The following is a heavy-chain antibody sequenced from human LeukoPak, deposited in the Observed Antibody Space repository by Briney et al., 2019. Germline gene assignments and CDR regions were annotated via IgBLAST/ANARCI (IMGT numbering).Heavy chain of an antibody. CDR3: ARVRWRDIVVVPAAPVKRYFDY. J-gene: IGHJ4*02. Sequence: SETLSLTCADYGGSFSAYYWSWIRQPPGKGLEWIGEINHSGSTNYNPSLKSRVTISVDTSKNQFSLKLSSVTAADTAVYYCARVRWRDIVVVPAAPVKRYFDYWGQGTLVTVSS. D-gene: IGHD2-2*01. CDR2: INHSGST. CDR1: GGSFSAYY. V-gene: IGHV4-34*01.